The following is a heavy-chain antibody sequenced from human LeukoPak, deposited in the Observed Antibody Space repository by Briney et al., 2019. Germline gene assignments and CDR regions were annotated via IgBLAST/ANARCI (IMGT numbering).Heavy chain of an antibody. CDR1: GGSISSYY. CDR2: IYYSGST. D-gene: IGHD3-16*01. CDR3: ARDKGGAEIDY. J-gene: IGHJ4*02. Sequence: SETLSLTCTVSGGSISSYYWSWIRQPPGKGLEWIGYIYYSGSTNYNPSLKSRVTISVDTSKNQLSLKLSSVTAADTAVYYCARDKGGAEIDYWGQGTLVTVSS. V-gene: IGHV4-59*01.